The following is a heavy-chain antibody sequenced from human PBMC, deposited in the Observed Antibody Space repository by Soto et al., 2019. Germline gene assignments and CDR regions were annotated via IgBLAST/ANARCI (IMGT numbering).Heavy chain of an antibody. Sequence: SETLSLTCTVSGGSISDSNDHWGWIRQPPGKGLEWIGEINHSGSTNYNPSLKSRVTISVDTSKNQFSLKLSSVTAADTAVYYCARGGYYYDSSLGYWGQGTLVTVSS. CDR1: GGSISDSNDH. J-gene: IGHJ4*02. CDR3: ARGGYYYDSSLGY. CDR2: INHSGST. V-gene: IGHV4-39*07. D-gene: IGHD3-22*01.